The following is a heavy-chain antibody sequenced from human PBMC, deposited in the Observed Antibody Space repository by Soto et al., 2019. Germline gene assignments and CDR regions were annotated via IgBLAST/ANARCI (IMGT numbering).Heavy chain of an antibody. CDR1: GGSISRNSYY. D-gene: IGHD2-21*01. CDR3: ARDRSFIEGVTNYYYPGMDV. Sequence: SETLSLTCTVSGGSISRNSYYWAWIRQPPGKRLEWIGSIYYSGNTNYNPSLKSRVTISVDTSKNQFSLKLRSVTAADTAVYYCARDRSFIEGVTNYYYPGMDVWGQGTTVTVSS. J-gene: IGHJ6*02. V-gene: IGHV4-39*07. CDR2: IYYSGNT.